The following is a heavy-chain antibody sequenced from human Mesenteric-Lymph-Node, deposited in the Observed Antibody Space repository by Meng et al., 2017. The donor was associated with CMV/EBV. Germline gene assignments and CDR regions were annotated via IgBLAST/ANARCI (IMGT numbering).Heavy chain of an antibody. D-gene: IGHD6-6*01. J-gene: IGHJ4*02. V-gene: IGHV1-18*01. Sequence: ASVKVSCKASGGTFSSYAISWVRQAPGQGLEWVAWISTYNGDTNYAQKVQGRVTLSTDTSTKTVYMELRSLTSDDTAMYYCARAPHRRSARLSTDYWGQGTLVTVSS. CDR1: GGTFSSYA. CDR3: ARAPHRRSARLSTDY. CDR2: ISTYNGDT.